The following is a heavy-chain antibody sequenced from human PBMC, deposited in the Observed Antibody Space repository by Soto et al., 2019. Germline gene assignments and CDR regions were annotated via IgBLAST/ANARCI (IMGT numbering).Heavy chain of an antibody. Sequence: GASVKVSCKXSGXTXXXXXXXXXXXXXGQGLEWMGGIIPIFGTANYAQKFQGRVTITADESTSTAYMELSSLRSEDTAVYYCARELGGSYYFPTGPWGQGTLVTVSS. J-gene: IGHJ5*02. CDR3: ARELGGSYYFPTGP. V-gene: IGHV1-69*13. D-gene: IGHD1-26*01. CDR2: IIPIFGTA. CDR1: GXTXXXXX.